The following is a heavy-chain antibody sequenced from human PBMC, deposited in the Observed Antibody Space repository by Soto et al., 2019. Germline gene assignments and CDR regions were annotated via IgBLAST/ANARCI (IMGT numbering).Heavy chain of an antibody. D-gene: IGHD3-3*01. V-gene: IGHV4-61*01. CDR1: GGSVSSESHY. CDR3: ARDQYDFRSGSYYYAMEV. CDR2: IYYTGSN. J-gene: IGHJ6*02. Sequence: QVQLQESGPGLVKPSETLSLTCTVSGGSVSSESHYWSWIRQTPGKGLAWIGYIYYTGSNNYNPSLKGRVNMSVDTSRDQVSLRLRSVTRADTAVYYCARDQYDFRSGSYYYAMEVWGQGTKVTVSS.